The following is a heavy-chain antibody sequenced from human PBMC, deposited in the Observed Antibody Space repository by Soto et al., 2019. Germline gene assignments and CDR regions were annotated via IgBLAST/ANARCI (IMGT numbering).Heavy chain of an antibody. CDR2: IYPGDSDT. Sequence: GESLKISCKGSGYSFTSYWIGWVRQMPGKGLEWVGIIYPGDSDTRYSPSFQGQVTISADKSISTAYLQWSSLKASDTAMYYCARSGYYYDSSGYYPDYWGQGTLVTVSS. V-gene: IGHV5-51*01. CDR3: ARSGYYYDSSGYYPDY. CDR1: GYSFTSYW. D-gene: IGHD3-22*01. J-gene: IGHJ4*02.